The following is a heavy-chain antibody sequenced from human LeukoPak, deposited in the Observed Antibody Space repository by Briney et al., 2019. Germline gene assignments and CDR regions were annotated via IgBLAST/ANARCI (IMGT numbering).Heavy chain of an antibody. CDR3: ARASRDGYNQNFDH. CDR2: IYPGGSET. CDR1: GYSFTSYW. D-gene: IGHD5-24*01. J-gene: IGHJ4*02. V-gene: IGHV5-51*01. Sequence: GESLKISCKGSGYSFTSYWIAWVRQRPGKGLEWMGIIYPGGSETRYDPSFQGQVTISADMSTSTAYLQWSSLRASDTAMYYCARASRDGYNQNFDHWGQGTLVTVSS.